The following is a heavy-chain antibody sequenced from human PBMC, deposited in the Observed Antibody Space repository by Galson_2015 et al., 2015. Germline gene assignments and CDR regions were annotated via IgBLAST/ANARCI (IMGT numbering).Heavy chain of an antibody. V-gene: IGHV1-3*01. CDR3: ARGGPPRAMVRGVPPPLDY. Sequence: SCKASGYTFTSYAMHWVRRAPGQRLEWMGWINAGNGNTKYSQKFQGRVTITRDTSASTAYMELSSLRSEDTAVYYCARGGPPRAMVRGVPPPLDYWGQGTLVTVSS. D-gene: IGHD3-10*01. J-gene: IGHJ4*02. CDR2: INAGNGNT. CDR1: GYTFTSYA.